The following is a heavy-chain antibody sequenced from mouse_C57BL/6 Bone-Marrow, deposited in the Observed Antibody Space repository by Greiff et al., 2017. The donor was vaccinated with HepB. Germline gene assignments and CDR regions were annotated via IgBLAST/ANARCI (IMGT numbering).Heavy chain of an antibody. Sequence: VQGVESGPGLVAPSQSLSITCTVSGFSLTSYAISWVRQPPGKGLEWLGVIWTGGGTNYNSALKSRLSISKDNSKSQVFLKMNSLQTDDTARYYCARKWDYYGSSEGYAMDYWGQGTSVTVSS. CDR2: IWTGGGT. D-gene: IGHD1-1*01. CDR1: GFSLTSYA. V-gene: IGHV2-9-1*01. CDR3: ARKWDYYGSSEGYAMDY. J-gene: IGHJ4*01.